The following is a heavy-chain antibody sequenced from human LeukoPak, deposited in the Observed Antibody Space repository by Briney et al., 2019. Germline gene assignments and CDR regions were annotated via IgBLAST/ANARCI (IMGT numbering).Heavy chain of an antibody. CDR3: ARDWHQYYDFWSGYGVDAFDI. J-gene: IGHJ3*02. CDR2: ISAYNGNT. Sequence: GASVKVSCKASGYTFTSYGISWVRQAPGQGLEWMGWISAYNGNTNYAQKLQGRVTMTTDTSTSTAYMELRSLRSDDTAVYYCARDWHQYYDFWSGYGVDAFDIWGQGTMVTVSS. D-gene: IGHD3-3*01. V-gene: IGHV1-18*01. CDR1: GYTFTSYG.